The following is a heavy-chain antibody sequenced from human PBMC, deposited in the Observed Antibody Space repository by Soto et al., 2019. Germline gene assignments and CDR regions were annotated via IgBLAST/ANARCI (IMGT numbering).Heavy chain of an antibody. CDR3: ARGGVYYDFWSGYSIDAFDI. V-gene: IGHV1-8*01. CDR1: GYTFTSYD. D-gene: IGHD3-3*01. J-gene: IGHJ3*02. Sequence: QVQLVQSGAEVKKPGASVKVSCKASGYTFTSYDINWVRQATGQGLAWMGWMNPNSGNTGYAQKFQGRVTMTRNTSISTAYMELSSLRSEDTAVYYCARGGVYYDFWSGYSIDAFDIWGQGTMVTVSS. CDR2: MNPNSGNT.